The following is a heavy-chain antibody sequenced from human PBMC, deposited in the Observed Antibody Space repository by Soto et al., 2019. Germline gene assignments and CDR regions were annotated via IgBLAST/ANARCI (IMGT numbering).Heavy chain of an antibody. D-gene: IGHD2-15*01. CDR2: IYYSGST. J-gene: IGHJ4*02. CDR1: GGSISSYY. Sequence: QVQLQESGPGLVKPSETLSLTCTVSGGSISSYYWSWIRQPPGKGLEWIGYIYYSGSTNYNPSLTSRVTISVDTSKNQFSLKLSSVTAADTAVYFCASSQGGYCRGGSCYWFDYWGQGTLVTVSS. CDR3: ASSQGGYCRGGSCYWFDY. V-gene: IGHV4-59*08.